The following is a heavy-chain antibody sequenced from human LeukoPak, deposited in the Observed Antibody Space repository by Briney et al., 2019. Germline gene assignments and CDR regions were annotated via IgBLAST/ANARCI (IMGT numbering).Heavy chain of an antibody. V-gene: IGHV3-7*01. J-gene: IGHJ5*02. CDR1: GFTFSSYW. D-gene: IGHD1-26*01. Sequence: GGSLRLSCAASGFTFSSYWMSWVRQAPGKGLEWVANIKQDGSEKYYVDSVKGRFTISRDNAKNSLYLQMNSLRAEDTAVYYCARDNSVGDNAWWFDPWGQGTLVTVSS. CDR3: ARDNSVGDNAWWFDP. CDR2: IKQDGSEK.